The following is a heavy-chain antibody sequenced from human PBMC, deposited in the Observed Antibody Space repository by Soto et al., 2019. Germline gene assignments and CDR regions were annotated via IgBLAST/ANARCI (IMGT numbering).Heavy chain of an antibody. D-gene: IGHD2-2*01. V-gene: IGHV4-39*01. Sequence: QLQLQESGPGLVKPSETLSLTCTVSGGSISSSAYYWGWIRRPPGKGLEWIGSISYSGNTYYNPSLKSRVTISVDTSKNQFSLKLSSVTAADTAVYYCARLKYDLVLVPAAPPYYYYGMDVWGQGTTVTVSS. CDR1: GGSISSSAYY. J-gene: IGHJ6*02. CDR3: ARLKYDLVLVPAAPPYYYYGMDV. CDR2: ISYSGNT.